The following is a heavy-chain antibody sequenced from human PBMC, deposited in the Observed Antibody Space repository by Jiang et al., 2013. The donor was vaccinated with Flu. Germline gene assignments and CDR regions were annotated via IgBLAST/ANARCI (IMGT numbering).Heavy chain of an antibody. V-gene: IGHV1-3*01. J-gene: IGHJ5*02. D-gene: IGHD1-14*01. CDR1: GYIFTTYA. CDR2: INAGRGNT. CDR3: VRNVATDNRIFWFDP. Sequence: SGAEVKKPGASVKISCKTSGYIFTTYAIHWVRQAPGQSLEWMGWINAGRGNTKYSQKFQDRFTITIDTSASTAYMELNSLRSEDTAVYYCVRNVATDNRIFWFDPWGQGTLVIVSS.